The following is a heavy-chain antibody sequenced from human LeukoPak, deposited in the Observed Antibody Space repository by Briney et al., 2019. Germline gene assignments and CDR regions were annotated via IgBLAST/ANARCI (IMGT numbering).Heavy chain of an antibody. V-gene: IGHV4-30-4*08. CDR3: ASGGYDFWSGYSPRFDY. D-gene: IGHD3-3*01. J-gene: IGHJ4*02. CDR2: IYYSGST. CDR1: GGSISSGDYY. Sequence: SETLSLTCTVSGGSISSGDYYWSWIRQPPGKGLEWIGYIYYSGSTYYNPSLKSRVTISVDTSKNQFSLKLSSVTAADTAVYYCASGGYDFWSGYSPRFDYWGQGTLVTVSS.